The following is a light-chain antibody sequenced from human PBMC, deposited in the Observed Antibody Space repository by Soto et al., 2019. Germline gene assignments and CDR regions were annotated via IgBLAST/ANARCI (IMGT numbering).Light chain of an antibody. CDR3: AAWDDSLNGHS. V-gene: IGLV1-44*01. CDR2: SNN. CDR1: SSNIGSNT. J-gene: IGLJ2*01. Sequence: QSVLTQPPSASGTPGQRVTISCSGSSSNIGSNTVNWYQQLPGTAPKLLIYSNNQRPSGVPDRFSGSKSGTSASLAISGLQSEDGADYYCAAWDDSLNGHSFGGGTKLTVL.